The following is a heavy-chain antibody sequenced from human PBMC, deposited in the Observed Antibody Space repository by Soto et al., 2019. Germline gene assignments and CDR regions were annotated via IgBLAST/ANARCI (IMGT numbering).Heavy chain of an antibody. Sequence: GGSLRLSCAASGFTFSSYSMNWVRQAPGKGLEWVSSISSSSSYIYYADSVKGRFTISRDNAKNSLYLQMNSLRAEDTAVYYCARGGIAARPKVPYWGQGTLVTVSS. CDR2: ISSSSSYI. J-gene: IGHJ4*02. V-gene: IGHV3-21*01. CDR1: GFTFSSYS. D-gene: IGHD6-6*01. CDR3: ARGGIAARPKVPY.